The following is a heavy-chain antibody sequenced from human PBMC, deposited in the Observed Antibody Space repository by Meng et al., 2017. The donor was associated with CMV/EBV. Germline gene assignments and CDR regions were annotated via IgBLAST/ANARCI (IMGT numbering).Heavy chain of an antibody. CDR2: ISAYNGNT. J-gene: IGHJ4*02. Sequence: ASVKVSCKASGYTFTSYGISWVRQAPGQGLEWMVWISAYNGNTTYAQKLQGRVTMTTDTSTSTAYMELRSLRSDDTAVYYCARDTTIFGVVPRPWGYWGQGTLVTVSS. V-gene: IGHV1-18*01. CDR3: ARDTTIFGVVPRPWGY. CDR1: GYTFTSYG. D-gene: IGHD3-3*01.